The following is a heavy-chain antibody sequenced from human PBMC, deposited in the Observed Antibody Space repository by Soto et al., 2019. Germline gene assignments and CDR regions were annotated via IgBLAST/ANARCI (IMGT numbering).Heavy chain of an antibody. J-gene: IGHJ6*02. V-gene: IGHV3-9*01. D-gene: IGHD6-19*01. CDR1: GFTFDDYA. CDR2: ISWNSGSI. Sequence: PGGSLRLSCVASGFTFDDYAIHWVRQAPGKGLEWVSGISWNSGSIGYADSVKGRFTISRDNAKNSLYLQMNSLRGEDPALYYCAKDMCSSGRSCMDDWGQGTTVIVSS. CDR3: AKDMCSSGRSCMDD.